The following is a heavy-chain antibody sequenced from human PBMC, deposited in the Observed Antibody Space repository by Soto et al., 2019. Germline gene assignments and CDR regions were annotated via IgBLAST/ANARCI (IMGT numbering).Heavy chain of an antibody. D-gene: IGHD7-27*01. Sequence: QVQLVQSGAEVKKPGSSVKVSCKASGGTFNTYNINWVRQAPGQGLEWMGGILPIFGTTNYAQRFQGRVTNTADDSTSTAYMELSSLRSEDTAVYYCASDETGDSYYYSCGMDVLGQGTTVTVTS. J-gene: IGHJ6*02. CDR2: ILPIFGTT. V-gene: IGHV1-69*01. CDR1: GGTFNTYN. CDR3: ASDETGDSYYYSCGMDV.